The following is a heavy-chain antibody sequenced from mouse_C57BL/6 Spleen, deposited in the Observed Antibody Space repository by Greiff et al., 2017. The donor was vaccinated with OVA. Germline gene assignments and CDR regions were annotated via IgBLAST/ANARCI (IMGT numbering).Heavy chain of an antibody. CDR3: AKNEDYDDAMDY. CDR2: IWSGGST. V-gene: IGHV2-4*01. Sequence: QVHVKQSGPGLVQPSQSLSITCTVSGFSLTSYGVHWVRQPPGKGLEWLGVIWSGGSTDYNAAFISRLSISKDNSKSQVFFKMNSLQADDTAIYYCAKNEDYDDAMDYWGQGTSVTVSS. J-gene: IGHJ4*01. D-gene: IGHD2-4*01. CDR1: GFSLTSYG.